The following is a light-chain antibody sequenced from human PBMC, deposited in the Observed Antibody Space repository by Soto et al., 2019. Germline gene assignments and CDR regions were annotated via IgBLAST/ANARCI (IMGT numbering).Light chain of an antibody. CDR2: KAS. V-gene: IGKV1-39*01. CDR3: QQANSSPRT. J-gene: IGKJ1*01. CDR1: QSISSY. Sequence: DIHMTQSPSSLSASVGDRVTITCRASQSISSYLNWYQQKPGKAPKLLIYKASTLKSGVPSRFRGSGSGTEFTLTISSLPPEDFEPYYCQQANSSPRTFGQGTKVDIK.